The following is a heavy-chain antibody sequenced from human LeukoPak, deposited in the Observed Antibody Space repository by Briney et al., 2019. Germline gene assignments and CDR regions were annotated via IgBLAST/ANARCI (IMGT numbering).Heavy chain of an antibody. J-gene: IGHJ4*02. D-gene: IGHD1-1*01. CDR1: GFTFSRYA. CDR3: ANTQQFEY. CDR2: ISGSGGST. V-gene: IGHV3-23*01. Sequence: GGSLRHSCAASGFTFSRYAMSWVRQAPGKGLEWVSVISGSGGSTYYADSVKGRFTISRDNAKNSLYLQMNSLRAEDTAVYYCANTQQFEYWGQGPLVTVSS.